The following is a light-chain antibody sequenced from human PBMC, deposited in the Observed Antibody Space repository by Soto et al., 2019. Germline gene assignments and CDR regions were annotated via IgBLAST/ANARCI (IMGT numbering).Light chain of an antibody. CDR1: QSVISSY. CDR3: QQYGSSSWT. J-gene: IGKJ1*01. Sequence: ENVLTQSPGTLSLSPGERATLSCSASQSVISSYLAWYQQKPGQAPRLLIYGASSRATGIPDRFSGSGSGTDFTLTISRLEPEDFAVYYCQQYGSSSWTFGQGTKVDIK. V-gene: IGKV3-20*01. CDR2: GAS.